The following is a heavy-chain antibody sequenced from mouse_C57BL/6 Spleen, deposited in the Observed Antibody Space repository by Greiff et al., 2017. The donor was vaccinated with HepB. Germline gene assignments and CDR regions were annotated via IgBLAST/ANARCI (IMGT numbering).Heavy chain of an antibody. CDR2: IYPGDGDT. V-gene: IGHV1-82*01. CDR3: AKIYYYGSSSGDYAMDY. D-gene: IGHD1-1*01. J-gene: IGHJ4*01. Sequence: QVQLKESGPELVKPGASVKISCKASGYAFSSSWMNWVKQRPGKGLEWIGRIYPGDGDTNYNGKFKGKATLTADKSSSTAYMQLSSLTSEDSAVYFCAKIYYYGSSSGDYAMDYWGQGTSVTVSS. CDR1: GYAFSSSW.